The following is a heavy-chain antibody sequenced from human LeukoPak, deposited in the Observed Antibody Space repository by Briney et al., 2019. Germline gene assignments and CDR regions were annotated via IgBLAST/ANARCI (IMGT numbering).Heavy chain of an antibody. D-gene: IGHD6-13*01. CDR2: ISAYNGNT. Sequence: ASVTVSCKASGYTFTGYYMHWVRQAPGQGPEWMGWISAYNGNTNYAQKLQGRVTMTTDTSTSTAYMELRSLRSDDTAVYYCARDSYSSSWYPNYYYYYMDVWGKGTTVTVSS. CDR3: ARDSYSSSWYPNYYYYYMDV. J-gene: IGHJ6*03. CDR1: GYTFTGYY. V-gene: IGHV1-18*04.